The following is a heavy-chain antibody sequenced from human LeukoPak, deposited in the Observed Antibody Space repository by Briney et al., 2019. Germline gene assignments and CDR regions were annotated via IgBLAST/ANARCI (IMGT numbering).Heavy chain of an antibody. CDR3: ERAGLPRGLVLKAPISSDYMDV. CDR1: GFPFSVSA. V-gene: IGHV3-21*01. Sequence: GGSLRLSCAASGFPFSVSAMSWVRQAPGKGLEVISSISSIDTYIFDADSLKVRFTISRDIANNPLHLQMNSLTADYTAIYYCERAGLPRGLVLKAPISSDYMDVWGNGTAVAVSS. D-gene: IGHD3/OR15-3a*01. CDR2: ISSIDTYI. J-gene: IGHJ6*03.